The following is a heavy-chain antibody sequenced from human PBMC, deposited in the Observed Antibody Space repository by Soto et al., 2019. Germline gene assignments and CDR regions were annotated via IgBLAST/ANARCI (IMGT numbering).Heavy chain of an antibody. D-gene: IGHD6-19*01. V-gene: IGHV1-18*01. J-gene: IGHJ6*03. CDR2: ISAYNGNT. CDR1: GYTFTSYG. Sequence: ASVKVSCKASGYTFTSYGISWVRQAPGQGLEWMGWISAYNGNTNYAQKLQGRVTMTTDTSTSTAYMELRSLRSDDTAVYYCASCSAPYYYYYYMDVWGKGTTVTVSS. CDR3: ASCSAPYYYYYYMDV.